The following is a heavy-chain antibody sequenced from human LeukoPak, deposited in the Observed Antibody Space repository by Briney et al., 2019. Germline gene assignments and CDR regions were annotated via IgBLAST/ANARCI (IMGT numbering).Heavy chain of an antibody. CDR2: ISGSGGST. J-gene: IGHJ4*02. CDR1: RFTFSSYP. CDR3: ARERTSTTAFDY. D-gene: IGHD1-14*01. Sequence: GGSLRPSCAASRFTFSSYPMSWVRQAPGKGLEWVSLISGSGGSTYYADSVKGRLTISRDNSKSTLYLQMNSLRAEDTAVYYCARERTSTTAFDYWGQRTLVTVSS. V-gene: IGHV3-23*01.